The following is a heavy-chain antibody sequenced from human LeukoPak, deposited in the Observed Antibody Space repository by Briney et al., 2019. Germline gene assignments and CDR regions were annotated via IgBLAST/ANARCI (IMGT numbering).Heavy chain of an antibody. D-gene: IGHD2-2*01. V-gene: IGHV3-21*01. CDR3: ARGIRGYCSSTSCYPFDP. CDR1: GFTFSSYS. CDR2: ISSSSSYI. Sequence: GGSLRLSCAASGFTFSSYSTNWVRQAPGKGLEWVSSISSSSSYIYYADSVKGRFTISRDNAKNSLYLQMNSLRAEDTAVYYCARGIRGYCSSTSCYPFDPWGQGTLVTVSS. J-gene: IGHJ5*02.